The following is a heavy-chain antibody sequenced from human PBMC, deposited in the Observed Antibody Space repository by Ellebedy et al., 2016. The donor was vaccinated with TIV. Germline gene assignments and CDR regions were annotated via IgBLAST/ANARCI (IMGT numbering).Heavy chain of an antibody. CDR2: ISYDGSNK. Sequence: GESLKISCAASGFTFSSYGMHWVRQAPGKGLEWVAVISYDGSNKYYADSVKGRFTISRDNSKNTLYLQMYSLRVDDTAVYYCATSGYSDTWLFRGMDVWGQGTTVTVSS. CDR3: ATSGYSDTWLFRGMDV. D-gene: IGHD6-13*01. CDR1: GFTFSSYG. J-gene: IGHJ6*02. V-gene: IGHV3-30*03.